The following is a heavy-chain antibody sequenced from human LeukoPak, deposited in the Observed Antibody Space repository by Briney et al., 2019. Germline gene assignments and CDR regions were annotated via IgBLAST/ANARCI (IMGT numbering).Heavy chain of an antibody. V-gene: IGHV3-15*01. J-gene: IGHJ4*02. CDR2: IKSKTYGETT. D-gene: IGHD4-17*01. Sequence: PGGSLRLSCAASGFTFSNAWVSWVRQAPGKGLEWVGRIKSKTYGETTDYPAPVKGRFTISRDDSENTLYLPMNSLKTEDSAVYYCTTDPSHGDFNYWGQGTLVTVSS. CDR1: GFTFSNAW. CDR3: TTDPSHGDFNY.